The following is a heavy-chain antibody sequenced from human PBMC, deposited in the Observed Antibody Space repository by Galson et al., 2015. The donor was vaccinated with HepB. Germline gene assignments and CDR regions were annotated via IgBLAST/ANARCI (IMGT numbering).Heavy chain of an antibody. D-gene: IGHD3-22*01. CDR3: ATRDYDSSGLYYFDY. Sequence: SLRLSCAASGFTFSSYSMNWVRQAPGKGLEWVSSISSSSSYIYYADSVKGRFTISRDNAKNSLYLQMNSLRAEDTAVYYCATRDYDSSGLYYFDYWGQGTLVTVSS. V-gene: IGHV3-21*01. CDR1: GFTFSSYS. J-gene: IGHJ4*02. CDR2: ISSSSSYI.